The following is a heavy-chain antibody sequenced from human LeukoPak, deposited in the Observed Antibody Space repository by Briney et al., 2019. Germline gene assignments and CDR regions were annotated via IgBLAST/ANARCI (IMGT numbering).Heavy chain of an antibody. D-gene: IGHD3-16*01. Sequence: ASVKVSCKSSGYTFATFGIAWVRQAPGQGLEWMGWISVYNGNTHFAQRFQGRLTMTTETSTSTVYMEVRSLTSDDTAVYYCARAPREGAFDYWGQGTLVTVSS. CDR2: ISVYNGNT. V-gene: IGHV1-18*01. J-gene: IGHJ4*02. CDR1: GYTFATFG. CDR3: ARAPREGAFDY.